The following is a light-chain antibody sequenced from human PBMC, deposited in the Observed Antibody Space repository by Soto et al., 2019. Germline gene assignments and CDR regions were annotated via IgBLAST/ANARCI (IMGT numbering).Light chain of an antibody. J-gene: IGLJ1*01. CDR1: SSDVGGYNY. CDR3: SSFSTSDTLEG. CDR2: EVT. Sequence: QSALTQPASVSGSPGQSITISCTGTSSDVGGYNYVSWYQQYPGKVPRLIIYEVTYRPSGVSNRFSGSKSGNTASLTISGLRAEDQADYYCSSFSTSDTLEGFGSGTKVTVL. V-gene: IGLV2-14*01.